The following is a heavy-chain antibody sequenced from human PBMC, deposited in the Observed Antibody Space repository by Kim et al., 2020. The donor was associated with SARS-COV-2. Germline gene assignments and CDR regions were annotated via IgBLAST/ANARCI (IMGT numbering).Heavy chain of an antibody. Sequence: GGSLRLSCAASGFTFSSYGMHWVRQAPGKGLEWVAVISYDGSNKYYADSVKGRFTISRDNSKNTLYLQMNSLRAEDTAVYYCAKEPPNDYDFWSDAFDI. J-gene: IGHJ3*02. CDR2: ISYDGSNK. V-gene: IGHV3-30*18. D-gene: IGHD3-3*01. CDR3: AKEPPNDYDFWSDAFDI. CDR1: GFTFSSYG.